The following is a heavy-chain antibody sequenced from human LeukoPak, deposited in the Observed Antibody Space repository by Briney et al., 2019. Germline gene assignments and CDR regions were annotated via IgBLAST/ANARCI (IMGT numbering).Heavy chain of an antibody. CDR1: GDSISGYY. Sequence: LSLTCTVSGDSISGYYWSWIRQPPGKGLEWVSYISSSSSTIYYADSVKGRFAISRDNAKNSLYLQMNSLRAEDTAVYYCARVLRSVDYWGQGTLVTVSS. D-gene: IGHD5-12*01. V-gene: IGHV3-11*04. CDR2: ISSSSSTI. CDR3: ARVLRSVDY. J-gene: IGHJ4*02.